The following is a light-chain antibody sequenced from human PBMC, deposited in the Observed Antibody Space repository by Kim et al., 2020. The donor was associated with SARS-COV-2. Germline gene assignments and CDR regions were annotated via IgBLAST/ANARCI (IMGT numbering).Light chain of an antibody. CDR3: QQCNTYPYT. V-gene: IGKV1-5*01. Sequence: SASVGARVTITCRASQSISTWLAWYQQKPGKPPKLLIYDASSLESGVPSRFSGSGSGTEFTLTISSLQPDDFATYYCQQCNTYPYTFGQGTKLEI. CDR1: QSISTW. CDR2: DAS. J-gene: IGKJ2*01.